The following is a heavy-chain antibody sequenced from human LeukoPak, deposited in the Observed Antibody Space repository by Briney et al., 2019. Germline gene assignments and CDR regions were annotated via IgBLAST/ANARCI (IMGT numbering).Heavy chain of an antibody. Sequence: SETLSLTCTVSGGSISSYYWSWIRQPPGKGLEWIGYIYYSGSTNYNPSLKSRVTISVDTSKNQFSLKLSSVTAADTAVYYCARVSRDYFFDYWGQGTLVTVSS. D-gene: IGHD2/OR15-2a*01. J-gene: IGHJ4*02. CDR1: GGSISSYY. CDR2: IYYSGST. CDR3: ARVSRDYFFDY. V-gene: IGHV4-59*01.